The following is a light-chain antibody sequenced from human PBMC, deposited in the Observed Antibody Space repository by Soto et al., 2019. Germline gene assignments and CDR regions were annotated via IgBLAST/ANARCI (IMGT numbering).Light chain of an antibody. J-gene: IGKJ1*01. V-gene: IGKV3-15*01. CDR3: QQYYNWPRT. CDR2: GAS. Sequence: EIVMTQSLATLSVSLGERATLSCRASQSVSSNLAWFQQKPGQAPRLLIYGASTRATGIPARFSGSGSGTEFTLTVSSLQSEDFAVYYCQQYYNWPRTFGQGTKVEIK. CDR1: QSVSSN.